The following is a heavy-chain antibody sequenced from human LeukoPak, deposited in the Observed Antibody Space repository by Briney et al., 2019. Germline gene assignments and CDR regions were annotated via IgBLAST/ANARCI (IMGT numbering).Heavy chain of an antibody. D-gene: IGHD6-13*01. V-gene: IGHV3-23*01. CDR1: GFTFSSYA. CDR3: AKDHQKRGGAAAGTLFDY. J-gene: IGHJ4*02. CDR2: ISGSGGST. Sequence: GGSLRLSCAASGFTFSSYAMSWVRQAPGKGLEWVSAISGSGGSTYYADSVKGRFIISRDNSKNTLYLQMNSLGAEDTAVYYCAKDHQKRGGAAAGTLFDYWGQGTLVTVSS.